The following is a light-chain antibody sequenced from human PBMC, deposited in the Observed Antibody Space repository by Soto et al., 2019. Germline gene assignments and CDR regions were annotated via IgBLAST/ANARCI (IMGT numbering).Light chain of an antibody. CDR1: QNVSSN. Sequence: EIVMTQSPATLSVSPGERATLSCRASQNVSSNLAWYQQKPGQAPRLLIYHASTRATGIPARFSGSGSGTEFTLTIRSLQSEDFAVYYCQQYNKWPLTFGGGTKVEIK. CDR2: HAS. V-gene: IGKV3-15*01. CDR3: QQYNKWPLT. J-gene: IGKJ4*01.